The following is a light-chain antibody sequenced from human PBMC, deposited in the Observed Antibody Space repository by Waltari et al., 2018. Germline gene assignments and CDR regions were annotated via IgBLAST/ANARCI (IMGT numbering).Light chain of an antibody. J-gene: IGKJ4*01. Sequence: EVVLTQSPATLSLSPGERATLSCRASQSVSSYLAWYQQKPGQAPRLLISDASNRATVIPARFGGSGSGTDFTLTISSLEPEDSAVYYCQHRFNWPLTFGGGTKVEIK. CDR1: QSVSSY. CDR3: QHRFNWPLT. V-gene: IGKV3-11*01. CDR2: DAS.